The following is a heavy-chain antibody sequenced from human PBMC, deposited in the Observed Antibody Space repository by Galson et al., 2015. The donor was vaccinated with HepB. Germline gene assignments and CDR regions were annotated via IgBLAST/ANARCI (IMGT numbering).Heavy chain of an antibody. Sequence: SLRLSCAASGFIFSSYTIHWVRQAPGKGLEWVAVISYDASQKFYVDSVRGRFTISRDNSKNTLYLQMNSLTAEDTAVYFCARDQGGGRVGATFDYWGQGTLVTVSS. J-gene: IGHJ4*02. V-gene: IGHV3-30*04. CDR2: ISYDASQK. CDR1: GFIFSSYT. CDR3: ARDQGGGRVGATFDY. D-gene: IGHD1-26*01.